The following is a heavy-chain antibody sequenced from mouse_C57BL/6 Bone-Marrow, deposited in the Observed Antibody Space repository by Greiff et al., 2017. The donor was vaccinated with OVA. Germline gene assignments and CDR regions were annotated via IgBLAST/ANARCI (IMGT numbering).Heavy chain of an antibody. J-gene: IGHJ2*01. V-gene: IGHV1-82*01. CDR1: GYAFSSSW. Sequence: QVQLKESGPELVKPGASVKISCKASGYAFSSSWMNWVKQRPGKGLEWIGRIYPGDGDTNYNGKFKGKATLTADKSSSTAYMQLSSLTSEDSAVYFCANYYGSSMDFDYWGQGTTLTVSS. CDR3: ANYYGSSMDFDY. D-gene: IGHD1-1*01. CDR2: IYPGDGDT.